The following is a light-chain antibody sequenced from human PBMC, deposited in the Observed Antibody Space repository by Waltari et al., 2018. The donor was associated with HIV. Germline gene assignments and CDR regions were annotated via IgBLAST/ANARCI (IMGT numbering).Light chain of an antibody. Sequence: DIQLTQSPSFLSAAVGDRVTITCRANVAISDYLVWYQQKPGTAPKLLIYGASTLQSGVPSRFSGSGSETSFALTISGLRPEDSATYYCQQTFVVPLSFGSGTKVEI. J-gene: IGKJ4*01. V-gene: IGKV1-9*01. CDR1: VAISDY. CDR2: GAS. CDR3: QQTFVVPLS.